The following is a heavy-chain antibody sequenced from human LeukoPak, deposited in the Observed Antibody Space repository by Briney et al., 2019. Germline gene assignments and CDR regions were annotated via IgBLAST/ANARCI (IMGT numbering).Heavy chain of an antibody. D-gene: IGHD1-26*01. V-gene: IGHV3-7*01. J-gene: IGHJ4*02. CDR2: IKQDGSEK. CDR3: ARDEPVGATTG. Sequence: GGSLRLSCAVSGFTFRNYWMSWVRQAPGKGLEWVANIKQDGSEKYYVDSVKGRFAISRDNVKNSLYLQMNSLRAEDTAVYYCARDEPVGATTGWGQGILVTVSS. CDR1: GFTFRNYW.